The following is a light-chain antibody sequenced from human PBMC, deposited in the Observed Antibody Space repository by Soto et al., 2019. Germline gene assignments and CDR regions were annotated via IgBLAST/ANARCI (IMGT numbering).Light chain of an antibody. V-gene: IGLV2-23*02. J-gene: IGLJ2*01. CDR1: SLDVGSYTL. Sequence: QSVLTQPASVSGSPGQSITISCTGPSLDVGSYTLASWYQQHPGKAPKLMIYEVSNRPSGVSNRFSGSKSGNTASLTISGLQAEDEADYYCCSYAGSSTFVVFGGGTQLTVL. CDR3: CSYAGSSTFVV. CDR2: EVS.